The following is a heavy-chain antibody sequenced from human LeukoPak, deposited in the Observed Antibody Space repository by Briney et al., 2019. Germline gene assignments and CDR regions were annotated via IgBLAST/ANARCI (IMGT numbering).Heavy chain of an antibody. J-gene: IGHJ4*02. V-gene: IGHV1-8*02. CDR3: ARDSYYSSSSLGFDY. Sequence: GASVKVSCKASGYTFTSYGINWVRQATGQGLEWMGWMNPNSGNTGYAQKFQGRVTLTRNTSISTAYMELSILRSEDTAVYYCARDSYYSSSSLGFDYWGQGTLVTVSS. D-gene: IGHD6-6*01. CDR2: MNPNSGNT. CDR1: GYTFTSYG.